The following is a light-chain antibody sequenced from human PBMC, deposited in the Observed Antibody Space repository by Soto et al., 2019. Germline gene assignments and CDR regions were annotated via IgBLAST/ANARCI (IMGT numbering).Light chain of an antibody. J-gene: IGLJ3*02. Sequence: QSALTQPPSASGSPGQSVTISCTGTSSDIGRYNHVSWYQQHPGKAPKLIVFEVAQRPTGVPDRFSASKSGNTASLTVSGLQAEDEADYYCSSYAGDNRLVFGGGAKVTVL. CDR1: SSDIGRYNH. CDR2: EVA. V-gene: IGLV2-8*01. CDR3: SSYAGDNRLV.